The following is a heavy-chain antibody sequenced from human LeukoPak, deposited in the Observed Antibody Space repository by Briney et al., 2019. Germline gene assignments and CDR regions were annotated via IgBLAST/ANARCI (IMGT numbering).Heavy chain of an antibody. CDR2: ISASGGDS. CDR1: GFTFSSYA. V-gene: IGHV3-23*01. J-gene: IGHJ4*02. Sequence: PGVYLRLSCTASGFTFSSYAMTWVRQAPGKGLEWVSAISASGGDSIYTDSVKDRFTISRDNSKNTLYLQMNSLRAEDTALYYCAKGGNYAPLDYWGQGTLVTVSS. CDR3: AKGGNYAPLDY. D-gene: IGHD1-7*01.